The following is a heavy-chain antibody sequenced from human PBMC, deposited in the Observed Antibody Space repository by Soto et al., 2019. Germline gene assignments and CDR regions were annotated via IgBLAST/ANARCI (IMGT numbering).Heavy chain of an antibody. J-gene: IGHJ6*02. CDR3: ASRGGCWGNYYYYGMDV. D-gene: IGHD2-15*01. V-gene: IGHV1-18*01. CDR1: GYTFTSYG. CDR2: ISAYNGDT. Sequence: VSVKVPCKASGYTFTSYGISWVAKAPGQGLEWMGGISAYNGDTNYAQKLLGRVTMTTDTSTSTAYMELRSLRSDDTDVYYCASRGGCWGNYYYYGMDVWG.